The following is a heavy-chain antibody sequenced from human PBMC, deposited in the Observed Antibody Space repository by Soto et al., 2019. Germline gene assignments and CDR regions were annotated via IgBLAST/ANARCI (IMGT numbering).Heavy chain of an antibody. CDR2: VNPIVSMS. J-gene: IGHJ4*02. Sequence: QVQLVQSGAEVKRPGSSVKVSCKASGDTFNFYSINWVRQAPGLGLEWMGRVNPIVSMSNYAQKFQGRVTMTADKSTSTADMELRSLTSEDTAIYYCASSYGSGYRAFDYWGQGALVTVSS. CDR3: ASSYGSGYRAFDY. V-gene: IGHV1-69*02. CDR1: GDTFNFYS. D-gene: IGHD3-10*01.